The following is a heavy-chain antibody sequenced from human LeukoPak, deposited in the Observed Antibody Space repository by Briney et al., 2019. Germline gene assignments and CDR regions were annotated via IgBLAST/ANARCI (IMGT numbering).Heavy chain of an antibody. V-gene: IGHV3-23*01. J-gene: IGHJ4*02. CDR1: GFTFSSYA. D-gene: IGHD6-13*01. CDR3: AKEVLPGIAAAGGDFDY. Sequence: PGGSLRLSCAASGFTFSSYAMSWVRQAPGKGLEWVSAISGSGGSTCYADSVKGRFTISRDNSKNTLYLQMNSLRAEDTAVYYCAKEVLPGIAAAGGDFDYWGQGTLVTVSS. CDR2: ISGSGGST.